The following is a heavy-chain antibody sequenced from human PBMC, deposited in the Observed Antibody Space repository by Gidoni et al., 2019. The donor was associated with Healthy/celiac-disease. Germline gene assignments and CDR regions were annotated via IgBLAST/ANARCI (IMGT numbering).Heavy chain of an antibody. CDR3: ARGGGSSWLRNEYFDY. D-gene: IGHD6-13*01. CDR1: GFTFSSYS. J-gene: IGHJ4*02. CDR2: ISSSSSTI. V-gene: IGHV3-48*01. Sequence: EVQLVESGGGLVQPGGSLGLSCAASGFTFSSYSMNWVRQAPGKGLEWVSYISSSSSTIYYADSVKGRFTISRDNAKNSLYLQMNSLRAEDTAVYYCARGGGSSWLRNEYFDYWGQGTLVTVSS.